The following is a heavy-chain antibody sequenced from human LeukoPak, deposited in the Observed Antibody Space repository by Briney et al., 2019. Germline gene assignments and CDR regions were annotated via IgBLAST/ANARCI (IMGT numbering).Heavy chain of an antibody. J-gene: IGHJ4*02. CDR3: ARAPPAGSGWRPAGYYFDY. D-gene: IGHD6-19*01. CDR1: GFTFSSYW. CDR2: IKQDGSEK. V-gene: IGHV3-7*01. Sequence: GGSLRLSCAASGFTFSSYWMSWVRQAPGKGLEWVANIKQDGSEKYYVDSVKGRFTISRDNAKNSLYLQMNSLRAEDTAVYYCARAPPAGSGWRPAGYYFDYWGQGTLVTVSS.